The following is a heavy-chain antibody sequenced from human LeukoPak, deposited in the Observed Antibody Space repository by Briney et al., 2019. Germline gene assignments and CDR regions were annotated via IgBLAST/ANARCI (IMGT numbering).Heavy chain of an antibody. CDR2: IIPIFGTA. D-gene: IGHD4-17*01. J-gene: IGHJ5*02. CDR3: ARDPTSGDYVWFDP. V-gene: IGHV1-69*13. Sequence: ASVKVSCKASGGTFSSYAISWVRQAPGQGLEWMGGIIPIFGTANYAQKFQGRVTITADESTSTAYMELSSLRSEDTAVYYCARDPTSGDYVWFDPRGQGTLVTVSS. CDR1: GGTFSSYA.